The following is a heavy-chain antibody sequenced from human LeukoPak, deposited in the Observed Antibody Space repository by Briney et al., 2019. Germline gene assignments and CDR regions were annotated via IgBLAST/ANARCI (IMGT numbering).Heavy chain of an antibody. CDR3: ARGPTYYYDSSADS. V-gene: IGHV1-18*01. CDR2: ISAYNGNT. CDR1: GYTFTSYG. Sequence: ASVKVSCKASGYTFTSYGISWVRQPPGQGLEWMGWISAYNGNTNYAQKLQGRVTMTTDTSTSTAYMELRSLRSDDTAVYYCARGPTYYYDSSADSWGQGTLVTVSS. D-gene: IGHD3-22*01. J-gene: IGHJ4*02.